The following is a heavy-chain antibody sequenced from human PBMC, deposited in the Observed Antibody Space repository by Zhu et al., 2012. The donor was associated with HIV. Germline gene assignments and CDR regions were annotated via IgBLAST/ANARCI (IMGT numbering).Heavy chain of an antibody. CDR1: GGSISSTSYY. Sequence: QVQLQESGPGLVKPSETLSLTCTVSGGSISSTSYYWGWIRQPPGKGLEWIGSIHYSGSTYDSPSLKSRVTISVDTSKNQFSLKLSSVTAADTAVYYCARHVQGGXVAGNRFDPGAREFWSPSPQ. CDR2: IHYSGST. V-gene: IGHV4-39*01. CDR3: ARHVQGGXVAGNRFDP. D-gene: IGHD6-19*01. J-gene: IGHJ5*02.